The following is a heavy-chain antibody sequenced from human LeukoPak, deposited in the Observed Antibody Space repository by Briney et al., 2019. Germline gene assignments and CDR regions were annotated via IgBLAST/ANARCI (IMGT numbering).Heavy chain of an antibody. D-gene: IGHD4-17*01. Sequence: GASAKVSCKASGYTFTSYAMHWVRQAPGQRLEWMGWINAGNGNTKYSQKFQGRVTITRDTSASTAYMELSSLRSEDTAVYYCAREDYGDPEYYFDYWGQGTLVTVSS. J-gene: IGHJ4*02. CDR3: AREDYGDPEYYFDY. V-gene: IGHV1-3*01. CDR2: INAGNGNT. CDR1: GYTFTSYA.